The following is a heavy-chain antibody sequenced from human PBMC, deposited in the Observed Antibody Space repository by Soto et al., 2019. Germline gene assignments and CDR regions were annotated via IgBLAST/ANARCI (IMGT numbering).Heavy chain of an antibody. D-gene: IGHD3-10*01. J-gene: IGHJ6*02. Sequence: QVQLVQSGAEVKKPGASVKVSCKASGYTFTSYGISWVRQAPGQGLEWMGWISAYNGNTNYAQKLQGRVTLTTDTSKSTAYMELRSLRSDDTAVYYCAGSRGDPWADYYDYYCMDVWGQGTTVTVAS. CDR2: ISAYNGNT. CDR3: AGSRGDPWADYYDYYCMDV. V-gene: IGHV1-18*01. CDR1: GYTFTSYG.